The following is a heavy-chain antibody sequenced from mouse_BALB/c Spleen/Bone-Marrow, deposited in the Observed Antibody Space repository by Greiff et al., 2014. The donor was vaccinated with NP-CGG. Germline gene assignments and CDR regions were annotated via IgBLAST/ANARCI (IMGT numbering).Heavy chain of an antibody. Sequence: EVHLVESGGDLVKPGGSLKLSCAASGFTFSSYGMSWVRQTPDKRLEWVATISSGGTNTYYPDSVRGRFTISRDNAKNTLYLQMSSLKSEDTAMYYCTRRGIYDERTAMEYWGQGTSVTVSS. V-gene: IGHV5-6*01. CDR2: ISSGGTNT. CDR3: TRRGIYDERTAMEY. D-gene: IGHD2-12*01. J-gene: IGHJ4*01. CDR1: GFTFSSYG.